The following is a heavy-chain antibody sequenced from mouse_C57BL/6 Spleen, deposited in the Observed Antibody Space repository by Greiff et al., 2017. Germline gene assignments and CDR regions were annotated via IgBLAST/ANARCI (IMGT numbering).Heavy chain of an antibody. D-gene: IGHD1-1*01. J-gene: IGHJ3*01. Sequence: LVESGGGLVQPGGSLSLSCAASGFTFTDYYMSWVRQPPGKALEWLGFIRNKANGYTTEYSESVKGRLTISRDNSQSILYLQMNALRAEESATYYCARYDYGSSSFAYWGQGTLSLSLQ. CDR2: IRNKANGYTT. V-gene: IGHV7-3*01. CDR3: ARYDYGSSSFAY. CDR1: GFTFTDYY.